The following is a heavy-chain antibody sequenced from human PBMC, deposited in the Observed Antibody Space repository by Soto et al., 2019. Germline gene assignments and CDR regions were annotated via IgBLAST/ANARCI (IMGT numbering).Heavy chain of an antibody. D-gene: IGHD3-9*01. CDR3: ARFDSSSVGTY. CDR1: GGSFSGYY. V-gene: IGHV4-34*01. CDR2: INHSGST. J-gene: IGHJ4*02. Sequence: SETLSLTCAVYGGSFSGYYWSWIRKPPGKGLEWIGEINHSGSTNYNPSLKSRVTISVDTSQNQFSLKLSSVTAADTAVYYCARFDSSSVGTYWGQGTLVTVSS.